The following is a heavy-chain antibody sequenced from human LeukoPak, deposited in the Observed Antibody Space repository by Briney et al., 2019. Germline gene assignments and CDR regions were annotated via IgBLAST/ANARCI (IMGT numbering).Heavy chain of an antibody. V-gene: IGHV3-23*01. Sequence: GGSLRLSCAASGFTFSSYAMNWVRLAPGKGLEWVSGISSSGGTTYYADSVKGRFTISRDNSKNTLYLQMNGLRGEDTAVYYCAKEDPGATFDCWGQGTLVTVSS. CDR3: AKEDPGATFDC. J-gene: IGHJ4*02. D-gene: IGHD1-26*01. CDR2: ISSSGGTT. CDR1: GFTFSSYA.